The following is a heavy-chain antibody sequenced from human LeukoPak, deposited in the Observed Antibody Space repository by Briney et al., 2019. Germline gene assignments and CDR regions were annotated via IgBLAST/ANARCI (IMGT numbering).Heavy chain of an antibody. CDR3: AKAGGSGWNCFDY. J-gene: IGHJ4*02. CDR2: ISTSGGNT. CDR1: GFTFSSYA. D-gene: IGHD6-19*01. V-gene: IGHV3-23*01. Sequence: GGSLRLSCAASGFTFSSYAMSWVRQGPGKGLEWVSSISTSGGNTYYADSVKGRFTISRDNSQNTLYLQVNSLRAEDTAVYYCAKAGGSGWNCFDYWGQGTLVTVSS.